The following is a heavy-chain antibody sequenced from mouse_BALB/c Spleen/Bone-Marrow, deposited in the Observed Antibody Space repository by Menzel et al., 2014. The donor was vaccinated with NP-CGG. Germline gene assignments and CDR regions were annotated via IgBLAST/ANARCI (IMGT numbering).Heavy chain of an antibody. D-gene: IGHD2-3*01. V-gene: IGHV1-4*01. CDR2: INPTSGYA. J-gene: IGHJ4*01. CDR3: ARSMIVYFAMDY. Sequence: VQLQQPGAELARPGASVKMSCKASGYTFTGYTIHWVKQRPGQGLEWIGYINPTSGYANYNQKFKDKATLTADKSSSTAYMQLSSLTSEDSAVFYCARSMIVYFAMDYWGQRTSVTVSS. CDR1: GYTFTGYT.